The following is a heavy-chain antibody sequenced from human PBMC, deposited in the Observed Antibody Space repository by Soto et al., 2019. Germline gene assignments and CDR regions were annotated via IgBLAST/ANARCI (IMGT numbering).Heavy chain of an antibody. CDR1: GFIFDDYT. CDR2: ITWDGSMK. Sequence: EVQLVESGGVVVHPGGSLRLSCAASGFIFDDYTMHWFRQAPGKGLEWVSLITWDGSMKYYADSVKGRFTTSRDNSKNSLYLQMDSLKPDDTALYYCAKANSSGWSYYFDSWGQGTQVTVSS. V-gene: IGHV3-43*01. J-gene: IGHJ4*02. D-gene: IGHD3-22*01. CDR3: AKANSSGWSYYFDS.